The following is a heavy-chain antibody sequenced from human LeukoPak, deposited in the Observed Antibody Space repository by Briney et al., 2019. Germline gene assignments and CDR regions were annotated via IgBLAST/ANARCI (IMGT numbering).Heavy chain of an antibody. V-gene: IGHV3-48*01. CDR2: ISSSSSTI. CDR1: GFTFSTYN. D-gene: IGHD4-17*01. J-gene: IGHJ5*02. CDR3: XRDKVDYGFDP. Sequence: SXAAXGFTFSTYNMNWVRQAPGKGVEGVSYISSSSSTIYYADSVKGRFTISRDNAKNSVYVKMKRLRAEDTAVYEXXRDKVDYGFDPWGQGTLVTVSS.